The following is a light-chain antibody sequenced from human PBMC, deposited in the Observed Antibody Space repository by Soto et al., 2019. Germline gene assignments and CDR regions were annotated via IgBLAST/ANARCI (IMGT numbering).Light chain of an antibody. J-gene: IGLJ1*01. CDR3: SSYTSSSTYV. CDR2: DVS. V-gene: IGLV2-14*01. Sequence: QSVLTQPASVSGSPGQSITISCTGTSSDVGGYNYVSWYQQHPAKAPKLMIYDVSSRTSGVSNRFSGSKSGNTASLTISGLQVEDEADYYCSSYTSSSTYVFGTGTKVTVL. CDR1: SSDVGGYNY.